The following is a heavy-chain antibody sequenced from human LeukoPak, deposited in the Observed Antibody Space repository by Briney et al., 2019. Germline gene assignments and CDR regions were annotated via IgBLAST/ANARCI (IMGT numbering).Heavy chain of an antibody. CDR3: ARGEDYGWRPSY. V-gene: IGHV3-48*03. D-gene: IGHD3-10*01. CDR2: ISSSGSTI. J-gene: IGHJ4*02. CDR1: GFTFSSYA. Sequence: GGSLRLSCAASGFTFSSYAMNWVRQAPGKGLEWVSYISSSGSTIYYADSVKGRFTISRDNAKNSLYLQMNSLRAEDTAVYYCARGEDYGWRPSYWGQGTLVTVSS.